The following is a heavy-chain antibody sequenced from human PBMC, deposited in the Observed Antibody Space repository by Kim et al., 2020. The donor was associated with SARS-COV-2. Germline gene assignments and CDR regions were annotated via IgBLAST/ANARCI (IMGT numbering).Heavy chain of an antibody. D-gene: IGHD6-13*01. CDR1: GFTFSRYW. CDR2: IKQDGSEK. J-gene: IGHJ6*02. Sequence: GGSLRLSCAASGFTFSRYWMSWVRQAPGKGLEWVANIKQDGSEKYYVDSVKGRFTISRDNAKNSLYLQMNSLRAEDTAVYYCARDLLPGYSSSWENYYYGMDVWGQGTTVTVSS. CDR3: ARDLLPGYSSSWENYYYGMDV. V-gene: IGHV3-7*01.